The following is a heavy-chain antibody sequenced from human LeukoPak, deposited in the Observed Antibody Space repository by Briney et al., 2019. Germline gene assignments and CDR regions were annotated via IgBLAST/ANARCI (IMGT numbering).Heavy chain of an antibody. D-gene: IGHD6-13*01. CDR2: ISGSGGST. Sequence: GGSLRLSCAASVFTFSNYGMNWVRQAPGKGLEWVSAISGSGGSTYYADSVKGRFTISRDNSKNTLYLQMNSLRAEDTAVYYCAKVYSPTYYYYYYMDVWGKGTTVTVSS. CDR1: VFTFSNYG. J-gene: IGHJ6*03. CDR3: AKVYSPTYYYYYYMDV. V-gene: IGHV3-23*01.